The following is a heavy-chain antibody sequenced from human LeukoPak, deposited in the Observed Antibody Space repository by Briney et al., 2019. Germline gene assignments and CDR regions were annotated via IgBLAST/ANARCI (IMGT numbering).Heavy chain of an antibody. J-gene: IGHJ4*02. V-gene: IGHV3-30-3*01. CDR3: ARGGTISRGWGYFDF. CDR1: GFTFSSYA. CDR2: ISFDGSNK. D-gene: IGHD6-19*01. Sequence: PGRSLRLSCAASGFTFSSYAMHWVRQAPGKGLEWVAVISFDGSNKNYADSVTGRFTISRDTFKNTLYLQMNSLRAEDTAVYCCARGGTISRGWGYFDFWGQGTLVTVSS.